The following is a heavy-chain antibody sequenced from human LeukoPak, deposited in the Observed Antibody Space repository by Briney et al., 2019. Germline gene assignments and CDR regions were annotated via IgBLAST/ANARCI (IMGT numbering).Heavy chain of an antibody. J-gene: IGHJ6*02. D-gene: IGHD2-2*01. CDR2: ISSSSSYI. CDR3: ARVQYLYQLLEPPYGMDV. Sequence: KTGGSLRLSCAASGFTFSSYSMNWVRQAPGKGLEWVSSISSSSSYIYYADSVKGRFTISRDNAKNSLYLQMNSLRAEDTAVYYCARVQYLYQLLEPPYGMDVWGQGTTVTVSS. V-gene: IGHV3-21*01. CDR1: GFTFSSYS.